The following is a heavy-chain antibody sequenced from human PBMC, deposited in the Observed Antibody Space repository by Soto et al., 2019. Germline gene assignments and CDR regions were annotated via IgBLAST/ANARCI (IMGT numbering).Heavy chain of an antibody. D-gene: IGHD3-10*01. CDR3: ARAPYEYYGSGRTYNWFDP. Sequence: PSETLSLTCTVSGGSISSYYWSWIRQPPGKGLEWIGYIYYSGSTNYNPSLKSRVTISVDTSKNQFSLKLSSVTAADTAVYYCARAPYEYYGSGRTYNWFDPWGQGTLVTVSS. V-gene: IGHV4-59*01. J-gene: IGHJ5*02. CDR1: GGSISSYY. CDR2: IYYSGST.